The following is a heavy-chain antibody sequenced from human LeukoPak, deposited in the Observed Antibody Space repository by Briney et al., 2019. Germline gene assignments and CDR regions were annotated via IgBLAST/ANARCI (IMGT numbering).Heavy chain of an antibody. CDR1: GFTFDKYA. J-gene: IGHJ4*02. V-gene: IGHV3-23*01. D-gene: IGHD2-8*02. CDR2: ISGSGGTI. Sequence: GGSLRLSSAASGFTFDKYAMSWVRQAPGKGLEWVSGISGSGGTIYYADSVKGRFTISRYNSKNTLSLQMNSLRAEDTAVYYCARDGLYTYRWYEFDYWGQGTLVTVSS. CDR3: ARDGLYTYRWYEFDY.